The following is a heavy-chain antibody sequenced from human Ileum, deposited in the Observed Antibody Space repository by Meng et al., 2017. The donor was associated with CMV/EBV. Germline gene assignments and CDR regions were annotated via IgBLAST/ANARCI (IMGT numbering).Heavy chain of an antibody. CDR1: DAPIITSSYY. CDR2: IYHTGRT. D-gene: IGHD3-22*01. V-gene: IGHV4-39*07. Sequence: SETLSLTCSASDAPIITSSYYWGWIRQTPEKGLEWIGSIYHTGRTYDNPSLKSRVTISIDTSRSQFSLKLTSVTAADTAIYYCARAASRHYDSSGFSGFFDYWAQGTMVTVSS. J-gene: IGHJ4*02. CDR3: ARAASRHYDSSGFSGFFDY.